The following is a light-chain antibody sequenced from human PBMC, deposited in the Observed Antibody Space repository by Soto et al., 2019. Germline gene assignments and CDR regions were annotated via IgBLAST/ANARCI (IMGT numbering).Light chain of an antibody. CDR3: QQYGTSPIT. Sequence: DIVLTQSPGTLSLSPGERATLSCRASQSVSSNYLAWYQQKPGQAPRLLIYGASSRATGIPDRFSGRGSGTDFTLTISRLEPEDFAVYYCQQYGTSPITFGQGTRLEIK. CDR2: GAS. J-gene: IGKJ5*01. CDR1: QSVSSNY. V-gene: IGKV3-20*01.